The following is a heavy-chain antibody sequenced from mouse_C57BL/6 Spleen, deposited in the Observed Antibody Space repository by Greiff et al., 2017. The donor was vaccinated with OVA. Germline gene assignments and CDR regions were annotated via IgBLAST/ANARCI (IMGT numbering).Heavy chain of an antibody. Sequence: VQLQQSGAELVRPGASVKLSCTASGFNIKDDYMHWVKQRPEQGLEWIGRIDPENGDTEYASKFQGKATITADTSSNTAYLQLSSLTSEDTAVYYCATLYDSPFAYWGQGTLVTVSA. V-gene: IGHV14-4*01. D-gene: IGHD2-3*01. CDR2: IDPENGDT. CDR3: ATLYDSPFAY. J-gene: IGHJ3*01. CDR1: GFNIKDDY.